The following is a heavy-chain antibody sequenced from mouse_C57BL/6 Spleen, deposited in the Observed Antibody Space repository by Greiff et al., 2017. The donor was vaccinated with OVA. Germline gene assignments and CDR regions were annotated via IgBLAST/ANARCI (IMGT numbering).Heavy chain of an antibody. Sequence: VQLQQSGPELVKPGASVKIPCKASGYTFTDYNMDWVKQSHGKSLEWIGDINPNNGGTIYNQKFKGKATLTVDKSSSTAYMELRSLTSEDTAVYDCAREGSSGPLYYFDYWGQGTTLTVSS. D-gene: IGHD3-2*02. CDR1: GYTFTDYN. CDR2: INPNNGGT. J-gene: IGHJ2*01. CDR3: AREGSSGPLYYFDY. V-gene: IGHV1-18*01.